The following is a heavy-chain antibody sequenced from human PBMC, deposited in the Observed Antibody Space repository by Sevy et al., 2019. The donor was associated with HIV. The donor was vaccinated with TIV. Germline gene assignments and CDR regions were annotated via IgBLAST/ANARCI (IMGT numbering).Heavy chain of an antibody. CDR3: VRGLQTQCDRTACPLDH. V-gene: IGHV3-13*01. J-gene: IGHJ5*02. CDR1: GFSFSGSD. Sequence: GGSLRLSCAGYGFSFSGSDMHWVRQPTGKGLEWISSIGTLGDTFYADSVKGGFSISGDNAKGSLYLEMSSLRAGDTALYYCVRGLQTQCDRTACPLDHWGQGTLVTVSS. CDR2: IGTLGDT. D-gene: IGHD2-21*02.